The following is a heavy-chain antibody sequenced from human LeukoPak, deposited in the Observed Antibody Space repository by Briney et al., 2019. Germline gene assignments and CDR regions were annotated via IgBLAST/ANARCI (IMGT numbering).Heavy chain of an antibody. CDR1: GFTFSNHG. D-gene: IGHD1-26*01. V-gene: IGHV3-7*01. J-gene: IGHJ4*02. Sequence: GGSLRLSCAASGFTFSNHGMQWVRQAPGKGLEWVANIKQDGSEKNYVDSVKGRFTISRDDAKNSLYLQMNSLRAEDTAVYYCARDLYSGSYNEDWWGQGTLVTVSS. CDR2: IKQDGSEK. CDR3: ARDLYSGSYNEDW.